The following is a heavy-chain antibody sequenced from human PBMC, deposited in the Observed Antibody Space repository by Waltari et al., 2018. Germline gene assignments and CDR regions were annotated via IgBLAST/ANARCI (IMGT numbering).Heavy chain of an antibody. J-gene: IGHJ6*02. Sequence: QVQLQQWGAGLLKPSETLSRTCAVYGGSFSSYYWSWIRQPPGKGLEWVSYISSSSSTIYYADSGKGRFTISRDNAKNSLYLQMNSLRAEDTAVYYCARDMTTRALLGVGMDVWGQGTTVTVSS. CDR1: GGSFSSYY. CDR3: ARDMTTRALLGVGMDV. CDR2: ISSSSSTI. D-gene: IGHD1-26*01. V-gene: IGHV3-11*04.